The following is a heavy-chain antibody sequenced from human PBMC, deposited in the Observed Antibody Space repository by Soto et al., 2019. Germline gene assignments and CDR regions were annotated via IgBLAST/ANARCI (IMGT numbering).Heavy chain of an antibody. CDR1: GFTFSSYA. V-gene: IGHV3-23*01. CDR3: ATRRGAGGHFDY. J-gene: IGHJ4*02. CDR2: VSIGGST. D-gene: IGHD2-15*01. Sequence: GGSLRLSCADSGFTFSSYAMGWVRQGPGKGLEWVAVVSIGGSTHYADSVRGRFTISRDNSKNTLSLQVNSLTAEDTAVYFCATRRGAGGHFDYWGQGALVTVSS.